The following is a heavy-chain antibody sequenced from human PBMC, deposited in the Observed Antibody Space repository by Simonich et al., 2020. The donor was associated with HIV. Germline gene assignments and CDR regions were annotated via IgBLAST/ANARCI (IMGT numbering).Heavy chain of an antibody. V-gene: IGHV3-30*19. Sequence: QVRLVESGGGVVQTGRSLRLSCAASGFTFSTHGIHWVRQAPGKGLEVGEVKTNDGNKKFYADSVKGRFTISRDNSKNTLYLQMNSLRAEDTAVYYCARDLVLGRAYYDTSMDVWGQGTTVTVSS. CDR3: ARDLVLGRAYYDTSMDV. CDR2: KTNDGNKK. J-gene: IGHJ6*02. CDR1: GFTFSTHG. D-gene: IGHD3-22*01.